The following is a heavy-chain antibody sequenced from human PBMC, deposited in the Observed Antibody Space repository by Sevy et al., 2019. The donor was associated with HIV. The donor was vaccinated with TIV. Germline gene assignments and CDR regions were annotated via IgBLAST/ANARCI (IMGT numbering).Heavy chain of an antibody. J-gene: IGHJ4*02. CDR1: GGSITSLY. D-gene: IGHD6-25*01. Sequence: SETLSLTCTVSGGSITSLYWNWIRQPPGKGLEWIANIYYNGHINYNPSLKSRVTLSLDTSKNQFSLRLSSVTTADTAMYYCAGENAWGRGYARGQGTLVTVSS. V-gene: IGHV4-59*08. CDR3: AGENAWGRGYA. CDR2: IYYNGHI.